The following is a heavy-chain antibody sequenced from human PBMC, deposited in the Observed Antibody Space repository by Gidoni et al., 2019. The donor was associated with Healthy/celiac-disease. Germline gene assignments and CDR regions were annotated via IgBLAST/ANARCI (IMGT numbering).Heavy chain of an antibody. V-gene: IGHV5-51*01. CDR3: ARHSLDSQPPYYFDY. J-gene: IGHJ4*02. D-gene: IGHD3-9*01. Sequence: VQLVQSGAELTKPGESLNISCKGSGYSLTSYWIGWVRQMPGKGLEWMGIIYPGDSDTRYSPSFQGQVTIAADKSISTAYLQWSSLKASDTAMYYCARHSLDSQPPYYFDYWGQGTLVTVSS. CDR1: GYSLTSYW. CDR2: IYPGDSDT.